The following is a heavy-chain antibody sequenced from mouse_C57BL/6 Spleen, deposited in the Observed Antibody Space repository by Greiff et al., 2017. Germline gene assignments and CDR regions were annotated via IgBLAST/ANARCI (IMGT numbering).Heavy chain of an antibody. D-gene: IGHD2-1*01. CDR1: GYAFSSYW. CDR2: FYPGSGSI. J-gene: IGHJ1*03. V-gene: IGHV1-62-2*01. CDR3: ARHGYGNYLYWYFDV. Sequence: VQLQQSGAELVKPGASVKISCKASGYAFSSYWMNWVKQRSGQGLEWIGWFYPGSGSIKYNEKFKDKATLTADKSSSTVYMELSRLTSEDSAVYFCARHGYGNYLYWYFDVWGTGTTVTVSS.